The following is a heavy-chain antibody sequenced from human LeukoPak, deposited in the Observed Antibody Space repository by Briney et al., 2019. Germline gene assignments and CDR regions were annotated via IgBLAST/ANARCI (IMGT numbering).Heavy chain of an antibody. Sequence: PSETLSLTCTVSGVSISSYDWSWIRQPAGKGPEWIGRIYASGNTRYNPSLKSRLTMSVDTSKNQFSLKLSSVTAADTAIYFCARGMAAAYDYNWFDSWGQGTLVTVSS. V-gene: IGHV4-4*07. CDR1: GVSISSYD. CDR3: ARGMAAAYDYNWFDS. J-gene: IGHJ5*01. CDR2: IYASGNT. D-gene: IGHD5-12*01.